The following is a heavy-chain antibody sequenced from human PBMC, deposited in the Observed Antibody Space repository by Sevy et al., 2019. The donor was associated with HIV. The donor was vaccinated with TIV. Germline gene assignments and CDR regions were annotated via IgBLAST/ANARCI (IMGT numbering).Heavy chain of an antibody. D-gene: IGHD3-10*01. Sequence: SETLSLTCAVYSGSFSSYYWSWIRQPPGKGLEWIGEINHSGSTNYNPSLKNRVTISVDTSKNQFSLKLTSVTATDTVVYYCTRGNPCVVGGVIKVGRYYYFDYWGQGTLVTVSS. CDR2: INHSGST. CDR3: TRGNPCVVGGVIKVGRYYYFDY. CDR1: SGSFSSYY. V-gene: IGHV4-34*01. J-gene: IGHJ4*02.